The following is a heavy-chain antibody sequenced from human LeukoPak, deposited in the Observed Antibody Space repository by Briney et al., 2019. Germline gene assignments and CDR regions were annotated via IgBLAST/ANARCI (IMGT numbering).Heavy chain of an antibody. CDR2: MNPNSGNT. J-gene: IGHJ6*03. CDR1: GYTFTSYD. D-gene: IGHD3/OR15-3a*01. CDR3: ARALSWTTESYYYMDV. V-gene: IGHV1-8*01. Sequence: ASVKVSCKASGYTFTSYDINWVRQASGQGLEWMGRMNPNSGNTGYAQKFQGRVIMTKNTSITTAYMDLSSLKSEDTAVYYCARALSWTTESYYYMDVWGKGTTVTVSS.